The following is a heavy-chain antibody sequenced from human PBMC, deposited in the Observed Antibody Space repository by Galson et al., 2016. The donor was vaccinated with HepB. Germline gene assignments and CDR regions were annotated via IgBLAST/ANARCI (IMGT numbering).Heavy chain of an antibody. CDR3: AGRSTTSLPTTVNAFDI. V-gene: IGHV3-30*03. D-gene: IGHD4-17*01. CDR1: GFMFSGYG. J-gene: IGHJ3*02. Sequence: SLRLSCAVSGFMFSGYGVQWVRQAPGKGLEWVAVISYDGSNKYYEDSVKGRFTISRDNSKNTLYLQMNSLRPEDTAVYYCAGRSTTSLPTTVNAFDIWGQGTLVTVS. CDR2: ISYDGSNK.